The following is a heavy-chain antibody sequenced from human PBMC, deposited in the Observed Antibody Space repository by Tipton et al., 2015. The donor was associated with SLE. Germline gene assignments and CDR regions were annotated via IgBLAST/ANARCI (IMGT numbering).Heavy chain of an antibody. J-gene: IGHJ4*02. Sequence: SLRLSCEVSGLTFSNDAMSWVRQAPGRGLEWVSMIFSGGDPRYADSVRGRFTISRDNSKSTLYLQINSLRPEDTAVYYCAKDKWFTGTYSSDPEPFDYWGQGTLVTVSS. CDR1: GLTFSNDA. D-gene: IGHD3-10*01. CDR3: AKDKWFTGTYSSDPEPFDY. V-gene: IGHV3-23*03. CDR2: IFSGGDP.